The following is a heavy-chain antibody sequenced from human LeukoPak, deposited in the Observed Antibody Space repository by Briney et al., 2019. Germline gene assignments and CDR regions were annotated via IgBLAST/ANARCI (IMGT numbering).Heavy chain of an antibody. D-gene: IGHD6-13*01. CDR2: ISYDGSNK. CDR1: GFTFSSYG. CDR3: AKDGGQQLVTSFDY. J-gene: IGHJ4*02. Sequence: PGGSLRLSCAASGFTFSSYGMHWVRQAPGKGLEWVAVISYDGSNKYYADSVKGRFTTSRDNSKNTLYLQMNSLRAEDTAVYYCAKDGGQQLVTSFDYWGQGTLVTVSS. V-gene: IGHV3-30*18.